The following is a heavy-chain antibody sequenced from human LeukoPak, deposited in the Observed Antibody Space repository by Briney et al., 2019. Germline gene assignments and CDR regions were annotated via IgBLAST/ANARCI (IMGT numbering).Heavy chain of an antibody. V-gene: IGHV3-7*01. CDR1: GFTFTKQW. CDR3: VRNGGSFDY. J-gene: IGHJ4*02. D-gene: IGHD3-16*01. CDR2: INYDGSET. Sequence: PGGSLRLSCAASGFTFTKQWMMWVRQPPGKGLEGVANINYDGSETRYVDSVKGRLTISRDNAKNSLYLQMDSLRVEDTAVYYCVRNGGSFDYWGQGTLVTVSS.